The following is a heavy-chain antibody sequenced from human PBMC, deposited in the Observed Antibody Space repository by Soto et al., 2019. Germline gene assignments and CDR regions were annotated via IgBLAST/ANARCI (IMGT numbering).Heavy chain of an antibody. D-gene: IGHD4-17*01. J-gene: IGHJ6*02. CDR1: GDSVSSNSAA. Sequence: PSQTLSLTCAISGDSVSSNSAAWNWIRQSPSRGLEWLGRTYYGSKWYNDYAVSVKSRITINPDTSKNQFSLQLNSVTPEDTAVYYCARDTNRENGDYTRGYYYYGTDCWGQGTMVTVAS. CDR3: ARDTNRENGDYTRGYYYYGTDC. V-gene: IGHV6-1*01. CDR2: TYYGSKWYN.